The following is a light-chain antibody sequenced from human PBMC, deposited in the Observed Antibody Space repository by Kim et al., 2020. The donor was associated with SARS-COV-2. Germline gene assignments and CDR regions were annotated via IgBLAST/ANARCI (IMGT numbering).Light chain of an antibody. V-gene: IGLV3-21*04. CDR3: QVWDSSSDHPV. CDR2: YDS. Sequence: APGKTARITCGGNNIGSKSVHWYQQKPGQAPVLVIYYDSDRPSGSPERFSGSNSGNTATLTISRVEAGDEANYYCQVWDSSSDHPVFGGGTKLTVL. J-gene: IGLJ3*02. CDR1: NIGSKS.